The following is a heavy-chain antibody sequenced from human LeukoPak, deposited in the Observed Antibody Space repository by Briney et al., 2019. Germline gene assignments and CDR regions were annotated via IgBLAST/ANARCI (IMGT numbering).Heavy chain of an antibody. Sequence: ASVKVSCKASGYTFTGYYMHWVRQAPGQGLEWMGWINPNSGGTNYAQKFQGRVTMTRDTSISTAYMELSRLRSDDTAVYYCARVYYDILTGYVHDYWGQGTLVTVSS. CDR1: GYTFTGYY. CDR3: ARVYYDILTGYVHDY. J-gene: IGHJ4*02. V-gene: IGHV1-2*02. CDR2: INPNSGGT. D-gene: IGHD3-9*01.